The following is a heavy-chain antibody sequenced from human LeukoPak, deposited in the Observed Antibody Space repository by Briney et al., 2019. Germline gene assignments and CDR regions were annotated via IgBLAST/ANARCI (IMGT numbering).Heavy chain of an antibody. D-gene: IGHD3-10*01. J-gene: IGHJ4*02. CDR2: ISTSSSTI. CDR3: ARTFGYYYGSGMCY. Sequence: QPGGSLRLSCAASGFTFSTYSMNWVRQAPGKGLEWVSYISTSSSTIYYADSVKGRFTISRDNAKNSLYLQMNSLRAEDTAVYYCARTFGYYYGSGMCYWGQGTLVTVSS. CDR1: GFTFSTYS. V-gene: IGHV3-48*01.